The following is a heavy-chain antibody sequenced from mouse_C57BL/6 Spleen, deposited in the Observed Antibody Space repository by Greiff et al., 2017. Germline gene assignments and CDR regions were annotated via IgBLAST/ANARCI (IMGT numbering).Heavy chain of an antibody. CDR3: TRDPYDYAWFAY. J-gene: IGHJ3*01. Sequence: EVQGVESGEGLVKPGGSLKLSCAASGFTFSSYAMSWVRQTPEKRLEWVAYISSGCDYIYYADTVKGRFTISRDNARNTLYLQMSSLKSEDTAMYYCTRDPYDYAWFAYWGQGTLVTVSA. D-gene: IGHD2-4*01. V-gene: IGHV5-9-1*02. CDR2: ISSGCDYI. CDR1: GFTFSSYA.